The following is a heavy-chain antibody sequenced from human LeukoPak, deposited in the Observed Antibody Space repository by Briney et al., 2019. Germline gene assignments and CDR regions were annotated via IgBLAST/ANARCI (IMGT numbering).Heavy chain of an antibody. D-gene: IGHD7-27*01. J-gene: IGHJ5*02. CDR3: AKGGRSNSGAGWFDP. Sequence: GGSLRLSCAASGFIFSSYAMSWVRQAPGKGLEWVSAISGSGGSTYYADSVKGRFTIPRYNSKNTLYLQMNSLRAEDTVVYYCAKGGRSNSGAGWFDPWGQGTLVTVSS. CDR2: ISGSGGST. CDR1: GFIFSSYA. V-gene: IGHV3-23*01.